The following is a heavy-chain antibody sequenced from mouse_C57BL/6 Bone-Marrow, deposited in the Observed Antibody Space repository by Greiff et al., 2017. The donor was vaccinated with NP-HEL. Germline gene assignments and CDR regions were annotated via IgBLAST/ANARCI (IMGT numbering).Heavy chain of an antibody. CDR1: GYTFTSYW. D-gene: IGHD2-1*01. CDR2: IYPGNSDT. CDR3: TYGNYYYAMDY. Sequence: VQLQQSGTVLARPGASVKMSCKTSGYTFTSYWMHWVKQRPGQGLESIGAIYPGNSDTSYNQKFKGKAKLTAVTSASTAYMELSSLTNEDSAVYYCTYGNYYYAMDYWGQGTSVTVSS. J-gene: IGHJ4*01. V-gene: IGHV1-5*01.